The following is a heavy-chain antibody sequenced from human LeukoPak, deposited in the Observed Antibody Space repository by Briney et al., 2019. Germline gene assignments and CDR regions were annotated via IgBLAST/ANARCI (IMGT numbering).Heavy chain of an antibody. V-gene: IGHV3-23*01. D-gene: IGHD3-22*01. CDR3: AKDLRTGLVVIGFDY. J-gene: IGHJ4*02. CDR1: GVTSNNYA. CDR2: ISGSGGST. Sequence: GGSLRLSCAASGVTSNNYAMSWVRQAPGKGLEWVSAISGSGGSTYYADSVKGRFTISRDNSKNTLYLQMNSLRAEDTAVYHCAKDLRTGLVVIGFDYWGQGTLVTVSS.